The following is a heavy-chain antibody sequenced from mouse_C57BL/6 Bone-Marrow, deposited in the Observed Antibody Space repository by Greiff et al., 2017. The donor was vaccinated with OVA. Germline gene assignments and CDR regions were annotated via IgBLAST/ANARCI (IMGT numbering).Heavy chain of an antibody. D-gene: IGHD2-4*01. CDR1: GYTFTNYL. V-gene: IGHV1-54*01. J-gene: IGHJ1*03. Sequence: QVQLQQPGAELVKPGASVKLSCKASGYTFTNYLIEWVKQRPGQGLEWIGVINPGSGGTNYNEKFKGKATLTADKSSSTAYMQLSSLTSEDSAVYFCARRDYDYDGYFDVWGTGTTVTVSS. CDR3: ARRDYDYDGYFDV. CDR2: INPGSGGT.